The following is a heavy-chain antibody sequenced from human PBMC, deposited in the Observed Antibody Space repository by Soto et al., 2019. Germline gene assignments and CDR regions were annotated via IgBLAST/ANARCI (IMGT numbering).Heavy chain of an antibody. CDR1: GGSFSGYY. CDR3: AKLAGYCSGTSCYGHYAMDV. Sequence: SETLSLTCAVYGGSFSGYYWSWIRQPPGKGLEWIGEINHSGSTNYNPSLKSRVTISVDTSNNQFSLTLSSVTAADTAVYYCAKLAGYCSGTSCYGHYAMDVWGQGTTVTVSS. D-gene: IGHD2-2*01. V-gene: IGHV4-34*01. CDR2: INHSGST. J-gene: IGHJ6*02.